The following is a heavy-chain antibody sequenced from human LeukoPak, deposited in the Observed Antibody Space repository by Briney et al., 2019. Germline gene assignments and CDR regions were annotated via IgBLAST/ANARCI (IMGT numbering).Heavy chain of an antibody. CDR2: IIPIFGTA. CDR1: GGTFSSYA. J-gene: IGHJ6*03. CDR3: ARSHYYGSVSYYRGHYYYYYMDV. V-gene: IGHV1-69*13. D-gene: IGHD3-10*01. Sequence: SVKVSCKASGGTFSSYAISWVRQAPGQGLEWMGAIIPIFGTANYAQKFQGRVTITADESTSTAYMELSSLRSEDTAVYYCARSHYYGSVSYYRGHYYYYYMDVWGKGTTVTISS.